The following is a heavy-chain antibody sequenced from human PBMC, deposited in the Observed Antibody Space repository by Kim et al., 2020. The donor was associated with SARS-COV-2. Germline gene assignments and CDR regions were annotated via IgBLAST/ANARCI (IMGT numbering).Heavy chain of an antibody. J-gene: IGHJ3*02. Sequence: GGSLRLSCAASGFTVSSNYMSWVRQAPGKGLEWVSVIYSGGSTYYADSVKGRFTISRHNSKNTLYLQMNSLRAEDTAVYYCARGVQEPNYYDSSGNILGAFDIWGQGTMVTVSS. CDR2: IYSGGST. CDR1: GFTVSSNY. V-gene: IGHV3-53*04. D-gene: IGHD3-22*01. CDR3: ARGVQEPNYYDSSGNILGAFDI.